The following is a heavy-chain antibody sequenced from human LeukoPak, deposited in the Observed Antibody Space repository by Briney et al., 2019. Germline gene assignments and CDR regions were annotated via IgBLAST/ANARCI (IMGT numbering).Heavy chain of an antibody. Sequence: ASVKVSCKASGGTFSSYAISWVRQAPGQGLEWMGGIIPIFGTANYAQKFQGRVTITTDESTSTAYMELSSLRSEDTAVYYCARDGRNYSSWVYYFDYWGQGTLVTVSS. V-gene: IGHV1-69*05. CDR1: GGTFSSYA. J-gene: IGHJ4*02. D-gene: IGHD6-6*01. CDR3: ARDGRNYSSWVYYFDY. CDR2: IIPIFGTA.